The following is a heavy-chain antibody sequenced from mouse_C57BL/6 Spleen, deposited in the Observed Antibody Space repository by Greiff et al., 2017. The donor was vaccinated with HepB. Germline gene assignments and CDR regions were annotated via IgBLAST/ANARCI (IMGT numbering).Heavy chain of an antibody. Sequence: EVQLQQSGPVLVKPGASVKMSCKASGYTFTDYYMNWVKQSHGKSLEWIGVINPYNGGTSYNQKFKGKATLTVDKSSSTAYMELNSLTSEDSAVYYCARSSYYGNYEGYFDVRGTGTTVTVSS. CDR1: GYTFTDYY. V-gene: IGHV1-19*01. D-gene: IGHD2-1*01. CDR3: ARSSYYGNYEGYFDV. CDR2: INPYNGGT. J-gene: IGHJ1*03.